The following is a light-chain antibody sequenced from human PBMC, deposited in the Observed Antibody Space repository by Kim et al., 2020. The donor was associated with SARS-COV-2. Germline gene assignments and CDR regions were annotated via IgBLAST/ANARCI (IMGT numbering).Light chain of an antibody. V-gene: IGLV3-19*01. CDR1: SLRSYY. CDR2: GRN. J-gene: IGLJ2*01. CDR3: QSRDSGGNVV. Sequence: SSELTQDPAVSVALGRTVRITCQGDSLRSYYATWYQQKPRQAPVLVIYGRNNRPSGIPDRFSGSASGNTASLTIAGAQAEDEAEFYCQSRDSGGNVVFGGGTKLTVL.